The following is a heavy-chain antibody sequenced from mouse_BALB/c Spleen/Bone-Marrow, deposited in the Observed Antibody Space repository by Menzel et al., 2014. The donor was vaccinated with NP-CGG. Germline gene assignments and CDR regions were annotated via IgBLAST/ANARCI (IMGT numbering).Heavy chain of an antibody. D-gene: IGHD1-1*02. CDR2: ISDGGTYS. V-gene: IGHV5-4*02. CDR3: ARDMGDY. Sequence: EVHLVESGGGLLKPGGSLKLSCAAPGFTFSDYYMYWVRQTPEKRLEWVATISDGGTYSYYADSVKGRFTISRDNAKSNLYLQMNSLKSEDTAMYYCARDMGDYWGQGTTLTGSS. J-gene: IGHJ2*01. CDR1: GFTFSDYY.